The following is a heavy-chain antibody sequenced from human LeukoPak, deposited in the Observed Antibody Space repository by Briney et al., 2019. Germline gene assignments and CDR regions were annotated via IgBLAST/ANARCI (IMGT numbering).Heavy chain of an antibody. CDR3: AKVPTGYCSGGSCYLDY. V-gene: IGHV3-49*04. CDR1: GFSFGDFA. Sequence: PGGSLRLSCTGSGFSFGDFALSWVRQAPGKGLEWVGLIRSQSYGEMTYYAASVKGRFSLSRDNSKSIAYLRMSSLRAEDTAVYYCAKVPTGYCSGGSCYLDYWGQGTLVTVSS. D-gene: IGHD2-15*01. J-gene: IGHJ4*02. CDR2: IRSQSYGEMT.